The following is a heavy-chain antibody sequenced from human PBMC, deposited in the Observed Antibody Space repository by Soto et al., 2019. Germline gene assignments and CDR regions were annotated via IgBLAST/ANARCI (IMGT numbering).Heavy chain of an antibody. D-gene: IGHD5-12*01. Sequence: PSETLSLTCTVSGGSVSSESYFWSWIRQPPGKGLEWIGYIHYNGDTNYKPSLKSRVTISVDSSKNQFSLKLNSVTAADTAVYYCAPRVGEEGDGYTFLDFWGQGTLVTVSS. V-gene: IGHV4-61*01. CDR2: IHYNGDT. J-gene: IGHJ4*02. CDR1: GGSVSSESYF. CDR3: APRVGEEGDGYTFLDF.